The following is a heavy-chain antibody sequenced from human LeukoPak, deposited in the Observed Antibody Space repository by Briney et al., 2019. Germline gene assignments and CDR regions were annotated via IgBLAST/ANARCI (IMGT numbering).Heavy chain of an antibody. D-gene: IGHD2-2*01. CDR3: AAIVVVTTAIDY. CDR2: ICYSGST. Sequence: SQTLSLTCTVSGASITSGAYYWSWIRQLPGKGLEWLGYICYSGSTYYNPSLKSRVTISLDTSENQFSLKLRSVTAADTAVYYCAAIVVVTTAIDYWGQGTLVTVSS. V-gene: IGHV4-31*03. CDR1: GASITSGAYY. J-gene: IGHJ4*02.